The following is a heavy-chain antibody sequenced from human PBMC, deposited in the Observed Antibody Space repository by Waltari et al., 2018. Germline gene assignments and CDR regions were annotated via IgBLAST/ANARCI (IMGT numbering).Heavy chain of an antibody. Sequence: EVQLVESGGGLVQPGGSLRLSCTASGFTFSSYSMVWVRQAPGKGLEVGATIKQDGSESDYVDSVKGRFTFSRDNAKNSLYLQMNSLRAEDTAVYYCARPYSSGWYINVDYWGQGTLVTVSS. CDR2: IKQDGSES. CDR1: GFTFSSYS. J-gene: IGHJ4*02. D-gene: IGHD6-19*01. V-gene: IGHV3-7*01. CDR3: ARPYSSGWYINVDY.